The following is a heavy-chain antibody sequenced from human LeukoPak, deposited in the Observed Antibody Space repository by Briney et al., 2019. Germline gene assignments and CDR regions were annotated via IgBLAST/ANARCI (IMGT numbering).Heavy chain of an antibody. J-gene: IGHJ4*02. CDR3: ARHLGRGFDY. Sequence: KPSETLSLTCTVYDGSINSYYWSWIRQPPGKGLEWIGYIYYSGSTNYNPSLRSRLTISVDTSKNQFSLKLSFVTAADTAVYYCARHLGRGFDYWGQGILVTVSS. CDR2: IYYSGST. CDR1: DGSINSYY. V-gene: IGHV4-59*08.